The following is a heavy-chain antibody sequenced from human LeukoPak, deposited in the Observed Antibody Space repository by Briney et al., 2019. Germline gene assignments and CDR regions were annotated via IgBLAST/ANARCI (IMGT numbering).Heavy chain of an antibody. CDR1: GGSISSYY. J-gene: IGHJ6*02. V-gene: IGHV4-59*08. CDR3: ARLPYYYGMDV. Sequence: SESQSPTCTDSGGSISSYYRSWIRHPQGKGLEWIGYIYYSGSTNYNPSLKSRVTISVDTSKNQFSLKLSSVTAAGTAVYYCARLPYYYGMDVWGQGTTVTVSS. CDR2: IYYSGST.